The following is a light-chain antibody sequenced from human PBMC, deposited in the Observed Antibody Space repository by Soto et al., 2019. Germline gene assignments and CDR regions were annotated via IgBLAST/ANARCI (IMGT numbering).Light chain of an antibody. V-gene: IGKV3-11*01. CDR1: QSVSSY. Sequence: EVVLTQSPVTLSLSPGESATLSCRASQSVSSYLAWYQQKPGQAPRLLIYDSSDRATGIPARFSGSGSGTDFTLTITSLEAEDFGVYYCQQRSNWPLTFGGGTKVEI. CDR3: QQRSNWPLT. CDR2: DSS. J-gene: IGKJ4*01.